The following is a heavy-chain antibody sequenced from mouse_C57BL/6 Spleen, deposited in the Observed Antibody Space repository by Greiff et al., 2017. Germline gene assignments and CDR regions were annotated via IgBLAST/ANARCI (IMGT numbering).Heavy chain of an antibody. CDR1: GYTFTGYW. D-gene: IGHD1-1*01. V-gene: IGHV1-9*01. CDR2: ILPESGST. J-gene: IGHJ2*01. CDR3: ARRSTTVGNDVDY. Sequence: QVQLKQSGAELMKPGASVKLSCKASGYTFTGYWIEWVKQRPGHGLEWIGEILPESGSTNYNQKFKGKATFTAVTSSNTASMQLRSLTSEDSAIYYCARRSTTVGNDVDYWGQGTTLTVSS.